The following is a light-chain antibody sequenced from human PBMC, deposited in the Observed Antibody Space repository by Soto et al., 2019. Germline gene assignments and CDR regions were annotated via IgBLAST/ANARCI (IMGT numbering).Light chain of an antibody. CDR1: QDISSY. V-gene: IGKV1-9*01. CDR3: QQLNTFPRT. Sequence: DIQLTQSPSFLSASVGDRVTITCRASQDISSYLAWYQQRPGKAPRFLMHTASSLQSGVPSRISGSGSGKTFTLTISSLQPEDFATYYCQQLNTFPRTFGQGTKVEV. J-gene: IGKJ1*01. CDR2: TAS.